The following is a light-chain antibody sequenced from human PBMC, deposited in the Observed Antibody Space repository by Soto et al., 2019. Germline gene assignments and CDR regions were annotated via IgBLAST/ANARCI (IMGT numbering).Light chain of an antibody. CDR1: SNDVGGYNY. V-gene: IGLV2-14*03. CDR3: SSYTISSTLV. J-gene: IGLJ2*01. CDR2: DVS. Sequence: QSVLTQPASVSGSPGQSITISCTGTSNDVGGYNYVSWYQQHPGKAPKLIIYDVSNRPSGVSNRFSGSKSGNTASLTISGLQAEDEADYYCSSYTISSTLVFGGGTKLTVL.